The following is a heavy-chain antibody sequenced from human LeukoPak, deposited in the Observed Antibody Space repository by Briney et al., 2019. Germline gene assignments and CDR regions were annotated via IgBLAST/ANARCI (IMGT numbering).Heavy chain of an antibody. CDR3: ARAQSNQMATKI. J-gene: IGHJ4*02. D-gene: IGHD5-24*01. Sequence: ASETLSLTCAVYGGSFSGYYWSWIRQPAGKGLEWIGRISSSGSTNYNPSLKSRVTISVDTSKNQFSLKLSSVTAADTAVYYCARAQSNQMATKIWGQGTLVTVSS. CDR1: GGSFSGYY. CDR2: ISSSGST. V-gene: IGHV4-59*10.